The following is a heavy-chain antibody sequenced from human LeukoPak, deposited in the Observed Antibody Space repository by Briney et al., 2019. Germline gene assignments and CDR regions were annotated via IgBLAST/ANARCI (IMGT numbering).Heavy chain of an antibody. Sequence: GGSLRLSCAASGFTFSNYSMSWVRQAPGKGLEWVANINHNGSRKYYVDSVKGRFTISRDNAKNSLYLQMNSLRAEDTAVYYGARYGLWTVVEPALDYWGEGTLVTVS. CDR3: ARYGLWTVVEPALDY. J-gene: IGHJ4*02. D-gene: IGHD2-2*01. CDR2: INHNGSRK. V-gene: IGHV3-7*01. CDR1: GFTFSNYS.